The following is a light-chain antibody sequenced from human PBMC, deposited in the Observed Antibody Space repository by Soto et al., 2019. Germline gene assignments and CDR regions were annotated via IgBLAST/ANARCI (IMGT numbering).Light chain of an antibody. CDR2: GAS. J-gene: IGKJ4*01. CDR3: QQYNNWTLT. CDR1: QSVSSN. Sequence: EIVMTQSPATLSVSPGERATLSCRASQSVSSNLAWYQQKPGQAPRLLIYGASTRATGIPARFSGSGSGTEFTLTISSQQSEDFAVYYCQQYNNWTLTFGGGTNVDIK. V-gene: IGKV3-15*01.